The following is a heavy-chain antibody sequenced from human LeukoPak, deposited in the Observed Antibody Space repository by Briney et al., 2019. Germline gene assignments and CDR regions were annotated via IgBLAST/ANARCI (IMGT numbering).Heavy chain of an antibody. CDR3: AKTGTGYGYSIHFDH. D-gene: IGHD5-24*01. Sequence: GGSLRLSCAASGITFPSSVMSWVRQAPGKGLEWISTISGRGGGAYYTDSVKGRFTISRDNSKNTVYLQMNSLRGEDTAVYYCAKTGTGYGYSIHFDHWGQGTLVTVSS. V-gene: IGHV3-23*01. CDR2: ISGRGGGA. J-gene: IGHJ4*02. CDR1: GITFPSSV.